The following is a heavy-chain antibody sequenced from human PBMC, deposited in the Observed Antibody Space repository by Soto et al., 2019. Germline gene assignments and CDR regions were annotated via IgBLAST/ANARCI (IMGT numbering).Heavy chain of an antibody. CDR3: AKDQGQWLGVFDY. D-gene: IGHD6-19*01. V-gene: IGHV3-30*18. CDR2: ISYDGSNK. J-gene: IGHJ4*02. CDR1: GFTFSSYG. Sequence: LRLSCAASGFTFSSYGMHWVRQAPGKGLEWVAVISYDGSNKYYADSAKGRFTISRDNSKNTLYLQMNSLRAEDTAVYYCAKDQGQWLGVFDYWGQGTMVTVYS.